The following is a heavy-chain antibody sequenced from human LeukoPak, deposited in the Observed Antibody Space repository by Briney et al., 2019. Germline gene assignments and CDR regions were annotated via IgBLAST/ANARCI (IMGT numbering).Heavy chain of an antibody. CDR1: GFTFSDYY. Sequence: GGSLRLSCAASGFTFSDYYMSWIRQAPGKGLEWVSYISSSGSTIYYADSVKGRFTISRDNAKNSLYLQMNSLRAEDTAVYYCAKEQRYSGSHIDYWGQGTLVTVSS. D-gene: IGHD1-26*01. CDR3: AKEQRYSGSHIDY. V-gene: IGHV3-11*01. J-gene: IGHJ4*02. CDR2: ISSSGSTI.